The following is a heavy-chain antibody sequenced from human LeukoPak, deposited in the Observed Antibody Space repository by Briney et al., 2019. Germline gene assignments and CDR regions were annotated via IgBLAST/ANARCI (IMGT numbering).Heavy chain of an antibody. CDR3: ARDGTAAGLYFDL. J-gene: IGHJ4*01. CDR2: IRQDGGGK. D-gene: IGHD6-13*01. Sequence: PGGSLRLSXAVSGFTFSSYWMNWVRQAPGKGVEWVASIRQDGGGKSYVDSVKGRFTISRDNTKNSLYLQINSLRAEDTAVYYCARDGTAAGLYFDLWGQGTLVTVSS. CDR1: GFTFSSYW. V-gene: IGHV3-7*01.